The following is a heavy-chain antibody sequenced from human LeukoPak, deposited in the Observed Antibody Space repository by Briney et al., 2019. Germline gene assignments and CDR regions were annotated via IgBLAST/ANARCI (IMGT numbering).Heavy chain of an antibody. CDR2: ITPMFGTA. D-gene: IGHD3-3*02. CDR1: GGTFSRHT. CDR3: ARDSSEFRSLIFH. Sequence: GASVKVSCKASGGTFSRHTISWVRQSPGRGLEWMGGITPMFGTANYAQKFQGRVAITAGESTSTAYMELSSLRSEDTAVYYCARDSSEFRSLIFHWGQGTLVTVSS. V-gene: IGHV1-69*13. J-gene: IGHJ1*01.